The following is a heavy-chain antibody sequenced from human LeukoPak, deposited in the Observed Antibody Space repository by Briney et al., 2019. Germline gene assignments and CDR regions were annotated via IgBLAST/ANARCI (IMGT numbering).Heavy chain of an antibody. Sequence: GRSLRLSCAASGFTFRIYGMHWVRQAPGKGMEWVAVILYDGGNKYYADTVKGRFTISRDNSKNTRYLQMNSLRAEDTAVYYCATDSSPDYWGQGTLVTVSS. CDR1: GFTFRIYG. J-gene: IGHJ4*02. CDR3: ATDSSPDY. CDR2: ILYDGGNK. D-gene: IGHD6-13*01. V-gene: IGHV3-30*03.